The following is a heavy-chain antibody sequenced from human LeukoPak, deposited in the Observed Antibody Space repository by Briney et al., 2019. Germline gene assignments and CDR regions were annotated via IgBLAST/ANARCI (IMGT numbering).Heavy chain of an antibody. CDR3: ARGVMATILTPFDY. J-gene: IGHJ4*02. V-gene: IGHV4-34*01. CDR2: INHSGST. CDR1: GGSFSGYY. D-gene: IGHD5-24*01. Sequence: PSETLSLTCAVYGGSFSGYYWSWLRQPPGKGLEWIGEINHSGSTNYNPSLKSRVTISVDTSKNQFSLKLSSVTAADTAVYYCARGVMATILTPFDYWGQGTLVTVSS.